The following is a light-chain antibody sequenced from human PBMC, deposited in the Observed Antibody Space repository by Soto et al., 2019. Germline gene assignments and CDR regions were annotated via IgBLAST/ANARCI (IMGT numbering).Light chain of an antibody. V-gene: IGKV3-20*01. J-gene: IGKJ3*01. Sequence: IVLTQSPGTLSLSPGERATLSCRASQSVITDYLAWYQQKPGQAPRLLIYGASARATGVPDRFSGSGSGTNFPLTISRLEPEDFAVYYCQQYGRSPLFTFGPGTTVDIK. CDR2: GAS. CDR3: QQYGRSPLFT. CDR1: QSVITDY.